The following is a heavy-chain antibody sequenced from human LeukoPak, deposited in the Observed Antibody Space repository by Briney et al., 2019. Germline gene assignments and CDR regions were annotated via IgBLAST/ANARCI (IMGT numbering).Heavy chain of an antibody. CDR2: ISGSGGST. CDR1: GFTFSSYA. CDR3: ARGYDSSGLYFDY. V-gene: IGHV3-23*01. Sequence: PGGSLRLSCAASGFTFSSYAMSWVRRAPGKGLEWVSAISGSGGSTYYADSVKGRFTISRDNSKNTLYLQMNSLRAEDTAVYYCARGYDSSGLYFDYWGQGTLVTVSS. D-gene: IGHD3-22*01. J-gene: IGHJ4*02.